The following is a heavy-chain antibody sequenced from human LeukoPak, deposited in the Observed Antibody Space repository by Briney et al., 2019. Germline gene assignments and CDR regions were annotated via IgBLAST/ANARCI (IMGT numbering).Heavy chain of an antibody. D-gene: IGHD3-16*02. Sequence: GGSLRLSCVASGFTFSSFGMHWVRQAPGKGLEWVGRIKSKSDDGTAVYTAPVKGRFTISRDDSKDTLYLQMNSLKTEDTAVYYCLYYDYVWGSYRPDYWGQGTLVTASS. J-gene: IGHJ4*02. CDR3: LYYDYVWGSYRPDY. CDR1: GFTFSSFG. CDR2: IKSKSDDGTA. V-gene: IGHV3-15*01.